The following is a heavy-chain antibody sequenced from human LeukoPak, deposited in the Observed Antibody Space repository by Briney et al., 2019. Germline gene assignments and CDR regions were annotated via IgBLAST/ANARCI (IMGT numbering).Heavy chain of an antibody. CDR1: GFTFSTYW. CDR3: ARDWNGSGSPNDF. CDR2: IKTDGSEK. V-gene: IGHV3-7*01. Sequence: GGSLRLSCAVSGFTFSTYWMSCVRQAPGKGLEWVANIKTDGSEKYYVDSVKGRFTISRDNAKNSLYLQMNSLRAEDTAVYYCARDWNGSGSPNDFWGQGTLVTVSS. D-gene: IGHD3-10*01. J-gene: IGHJ4*02.